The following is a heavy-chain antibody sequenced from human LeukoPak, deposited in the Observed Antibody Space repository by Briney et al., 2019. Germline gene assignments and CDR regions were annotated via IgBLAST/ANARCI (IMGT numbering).Heavy chain of an antibody. D-gene: IGHD5-12*01. J-gene: IGHJ4*02. CDR2: ISNSGGTT. V-gene: IGHV3-23*01. CDR1: VFDFSSYS. CDR3: AKNLDGVATYFDY. Sequence: GGSMRLSCAASVFDFSSYSMGWVRHAPWKGLEWVSGISNSGGTTYYADSVKGRFTISRDNSKNTLYLQMDSLRAEDTAVYHCAKNLDGVATYFDYWGQGTLVTVSS.